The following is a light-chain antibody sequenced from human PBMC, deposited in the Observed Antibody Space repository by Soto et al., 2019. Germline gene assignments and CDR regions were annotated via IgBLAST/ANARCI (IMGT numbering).Light chain of an antibody. CDR3: QSYDSSLSGYV. Sequence: QSVLTQPPSVSGAPGQRVTISCTGSSSNIGAGYDVHWYQQLPGTAPKLLIYGNINRPSGVPDRFSGSKSGTSESLDITGLQAEDEAHYYCQSYDSSLSGYVFGTGTKLTVL. CDR2: GNI. V-gene: IGLV1-40*01. J-gene: IGLJ1*01. CDR1: SSNIGAGYD.